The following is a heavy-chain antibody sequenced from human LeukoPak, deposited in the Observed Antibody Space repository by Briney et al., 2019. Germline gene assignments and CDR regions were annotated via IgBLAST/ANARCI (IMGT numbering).Heavy chain of an antibody. J-gene: IGHJ6*03. CDR2: MNPNSGNT. D-gene: IGHD2-15*01. CDR3: ARGQGCAWYYYYYMDV. Sequence: GASVKVSCKASGYTFTSYDINWVRQATGQGLEWMGWMNPNSGNTGYAQKFQGRVTMTRNTSISTAYMELSSLRSEDTAVYYCARGQGCAWYYYYYMDVWGKGTTVTVSS. CDR1: GYTFTSYD. V-gene: IGHV1-8*01.